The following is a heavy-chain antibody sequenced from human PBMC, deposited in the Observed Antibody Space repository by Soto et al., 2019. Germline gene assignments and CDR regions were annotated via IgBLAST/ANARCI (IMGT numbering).Heavy chain of an antibody. CDR3: AREVIPLTTDWYFDL. D-gene: IGHD4-17*01. Sequence: GASVKVSCKASGYTFTSYGISWVRQAPGQGLEWMGWISAYNGNTNYAQKLQGRVTMTTDTSTSTAYMELRSSVTAADTAVYYCAREVIPLTTDWYFDLWGRGTLVTVSS. V-gene: IGHV1-18*01. J-gene: IGHJ2*01. CDR2: ISAYNGNT. CDR1: GYTFTSYG.